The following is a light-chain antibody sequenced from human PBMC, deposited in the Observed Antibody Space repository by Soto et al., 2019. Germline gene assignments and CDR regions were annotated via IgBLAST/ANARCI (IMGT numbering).Light chain of an antibody. Sequence: QSALTQPPSASGSPGQSVTISCTGTSSDVGGYDYVSWYQQHPGKAPKLMIYEVTIRPSGVSDRVSGSKSGNTASLTVSGLQAEDEDDYYCSSYTGGNPSYVFGTGTKLTVL. J-gene: IGLJ1*01. CDR1: SSDVGGYDY. V-gene: IGLV2-8*01. CDR3: SSYTGGNPSYV. CDR2: EVT.